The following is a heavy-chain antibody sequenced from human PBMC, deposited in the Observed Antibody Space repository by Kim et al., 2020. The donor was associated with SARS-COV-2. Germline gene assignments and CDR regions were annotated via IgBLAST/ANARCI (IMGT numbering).Heavy chain of an antibody. CDR1: GGSFSGYY. J-gene: IGHJ4*02. CDR3: ASGGLDDYGDYADDY. Sequence: SETLSLTCAVYGGSFSGYYWSWIRQPPGKGLEWIGEINHSGSTNYNPSLKSRVTISVDTSKNQFSLKLSSVTAADTAVYYCASGGLDDYGDYADDYWGQGTLVTVSS. V-gene: IGHV4-34*01. D-gene: IGHD4-17*01. CDR2: INHSGST.